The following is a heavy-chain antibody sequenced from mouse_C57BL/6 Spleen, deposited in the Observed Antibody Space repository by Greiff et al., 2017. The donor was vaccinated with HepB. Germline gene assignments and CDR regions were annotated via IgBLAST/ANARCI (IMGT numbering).Heavy chain of an antibody. V-gene: IGHV1-55*01. D-gene: IGHD2-2*01. CDR1: GYTFTSYW. J-gene: IGHJ3*01. CDR3: ASSDGYDTWFAY. CDR2: IYPGSGST. Sequence: QVQLKQPGAELVKPGASVKMSCKASGYTFTSYWITWVKQRPGQGLEWIGDIYPGSGSTNYNEKFKSKATLTVDTSSSTAYMQLSSLTSEDSAVYYCASSDGYDTWFAYWGQGTLVTVAA.